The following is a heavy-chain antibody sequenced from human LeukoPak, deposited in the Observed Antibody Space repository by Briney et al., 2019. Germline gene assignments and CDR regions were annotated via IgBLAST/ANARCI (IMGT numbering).Heavy chain of an antibody. D-gene: IGHD3-22*01. CDR1: GFTFSSYS. J-gene: IGHJ4*02. V-gene: IGHV3-21*01. Sequence: GGSLRLSCAASGFTFSSYSMSWVRQAPGKGLEWVSSISTSSSYIYSVDSVKGRFTISRDNAKKSLHLQMNSLRAEDTAVYYCARGSGYYDSSGYGSLYYFDYWGEGTLVTVSS. CDR2: ISTSSSYI. CDR3: ARGSGYYDSSGYGSLYYFDY.